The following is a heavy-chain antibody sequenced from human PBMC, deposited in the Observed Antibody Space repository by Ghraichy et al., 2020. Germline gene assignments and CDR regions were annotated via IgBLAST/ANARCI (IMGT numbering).Heavy chain of an antibody. D-gene: IGHD6-19*01. V-gene: IGHV4-39*01. J-gene: IGHJ4*02. Sequence: ETLSLTCTVSGGSISSSSYYWGWIRQPPGKGLEWIGSIYYSGSTYYNPSLKSRVTISVDTSKNQFSLKLSSVTAADTAVYYCAARTKTVAGTRVFDYWGQGTLVTVSS. CDR1: GGSISSSSYY. CDR3: AARTKTVAGTRVFDY. CDR2: IYYSGST.